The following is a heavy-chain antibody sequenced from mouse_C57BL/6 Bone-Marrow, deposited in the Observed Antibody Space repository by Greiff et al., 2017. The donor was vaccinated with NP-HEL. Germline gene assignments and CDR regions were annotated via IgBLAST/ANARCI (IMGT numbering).Heavy chain of an antibody. V-gene: IGHV14-4*01. D-gene: IGHD1-1*01. CDR1: GFNIKDDY. CDR3: TPLLRYHYYAMDY. CDR2: IDPENGDT. Sequence: EVNLVVSGAELVRPGASVKLSCTASGFNIKDDYMHWVKQRPEQGLEWIGWIDPENGDTEYASKFQGKATITADTSSNTAYLQLSSLTSEDTAVYYCTPLLRYHYYAMDYWGQGTSVTVSS. J-gene: IGHJ4*01.